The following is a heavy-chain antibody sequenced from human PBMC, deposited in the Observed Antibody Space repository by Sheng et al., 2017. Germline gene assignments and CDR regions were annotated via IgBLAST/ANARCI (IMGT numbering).Heavy chain of an antibody. Sequence: QVQLVESGGGVVQPGRSLRLSCAASGFTFSSYAMHWVRQAPGKGLEWVAVISYDGSNKYYADSVKGRFTISRDNSKNTLYLQMNSLRAEDTAVYYCARDFSPLITMAAYWGQGTLVTVSS. CDR3: ARDFSPLITMAAY. J-gene: IGHJ4*02. D-gene: IGHD3-10*01. V-gene: IGHV3-30-3*01. CDR2: ISYDGSNK. CDR1: GFTFSSYA.